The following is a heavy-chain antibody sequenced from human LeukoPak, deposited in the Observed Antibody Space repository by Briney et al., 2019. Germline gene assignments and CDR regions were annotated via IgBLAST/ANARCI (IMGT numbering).Heavy chain of an antibody. Sequence: ASVKVSCKASGYTFTSYAMHWVRQAPGQRLEWMGWINAGNGNTKYSQKFQGRVTITRVTSASTAYMELSSLRSEDTAVYYCARDLRDCSSTSCYTGMGDYWGQGTLVTVSS. D-gene: IGHD2-2*02. V-gene: IGHV1-3*01. CDR3: ARDLRDCSSTSCYTGMGDY. CDR2: INAGNGNT. CDR1: GYTFTSYA. J-gene: IGHJ4*02.